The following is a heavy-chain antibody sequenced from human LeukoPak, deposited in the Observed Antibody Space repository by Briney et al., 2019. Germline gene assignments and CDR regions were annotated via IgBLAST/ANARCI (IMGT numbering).Heavy chain of an antibody. Sequence: SETLSLTCAVYNGSFSGYYWSWIRQPPGKGLEWIGEINHSGSVKYTPSFKSRVTLSTDTSNNQFSLKLSSVTAADTAVYYCAREAYGSGNYPFDYWGQGTLVTVSS. D-gene: IGHD3-10*01. V-gene: IGHV4-34*01. CDR1: NGSFSGYY. CDR2: INHSGSV. J-gene: IGHJ4*02. CDR3: AREAYGSGNYPFDY.